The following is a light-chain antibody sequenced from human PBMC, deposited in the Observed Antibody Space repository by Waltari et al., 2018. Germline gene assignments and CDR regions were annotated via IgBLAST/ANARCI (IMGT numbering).Light chain of an antibody. CDR3: SSYTTNTRV. V-gene: IGLV2-14*03. CDR2: DVS. CDR1: SGDLVIGNR. Sequence: QSALTQPASVSGSPGQSITISCTGTSGDLVIGNRVSWYQQYPGKAPKLRIYDVSSRPSGVSDRFSGSKSGNTASLTSSGLQVEDEADYYCSSYTTNTRVFGGGTKLTVL. J-gene: IGLJ3*02.